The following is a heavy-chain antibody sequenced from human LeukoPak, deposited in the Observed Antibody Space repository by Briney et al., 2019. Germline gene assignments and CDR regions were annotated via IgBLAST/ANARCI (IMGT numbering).Heavy chain of an antibody. D-gene: IGHD5-18*01. CDR3: ARNVDTAMVFDY. CDR1: GYSTSSGYY. V-gene: IGHV4-38-2*02. Sequence: SETLSLTCTVSGYSTSSGYYWGWIRQPPGKGLEWIGSIYHSGSTYYNPSLKSRVTISVDTSKNQFSLKLSSVTAADTAVYYRARNVDTAMVFDYWGQGTLVTVSS. CDR2: IYHSGST. J-gene: IGHJ4*02.